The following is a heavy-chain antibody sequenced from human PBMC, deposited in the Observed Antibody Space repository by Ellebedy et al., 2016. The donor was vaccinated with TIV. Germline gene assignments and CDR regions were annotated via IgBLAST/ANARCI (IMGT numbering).Heavy chain of an antibody. CDR1: GFTFSNSG. CDR2: ITGGSTAI. D-gene: IGHD5-24*01. V-gene: IGHV3-48*04. J-gene: IGHJ4*02. Sequence: PGGSLRLSCAASGFTFSNSGMNWVRQVPGKGLEWVSYITGGSTAIYYADSVKGRFTISRDNAKNSLYLQMNSLRAEDTAVYYCTSDRWPHYCDYWGQGTLVTVSS. CDR3: TSDRWPHYCDY.